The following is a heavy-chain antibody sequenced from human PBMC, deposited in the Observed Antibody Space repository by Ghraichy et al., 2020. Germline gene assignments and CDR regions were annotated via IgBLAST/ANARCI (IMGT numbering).Heavy chain of an antibody. CDR2: IYRSGSA. V-gene: IGHV4-4*02. D-gene: IGHD4-17*01. Sequence: SETLSLTCAVSGGSISSSNWWSWVRQPPGKGLEWIGEIYRSGSASYNPSLKSRVTISVDKSKNQFSLKLSSVTAADTAVYYCARAAYGDQNYFDCWGQGTLVTVSS. CDR3: ARAAYGDQNYFDC. J-gene: IGHJ4*02. CDR1: GGSISSSNW.